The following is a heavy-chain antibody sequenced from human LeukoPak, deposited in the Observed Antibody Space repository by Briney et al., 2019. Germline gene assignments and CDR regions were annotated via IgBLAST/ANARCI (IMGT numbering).Heavy chain of an antibody. V-gene: IGHV4-31*03. J-gene: IGHJ5*02. CDR1: GDSISSGGYY. D-gene: IGHD6-13*01. CDR3: ARSLPATVAGANWYDP. Sequence: PSQTLSLTCTISGDSISSGGYYWSWIRQHPGKGLEWIGYIYYSGSIYFNPSLRSRVIISIDTSKNQFSLKLSSVTAADTAVYYCARSLPATVAGANWYDPWGQGTLVTVSS. CDR2: IYYSGSI.